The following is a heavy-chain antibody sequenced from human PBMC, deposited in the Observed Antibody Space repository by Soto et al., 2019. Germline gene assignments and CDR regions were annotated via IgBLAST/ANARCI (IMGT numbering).Heavy chain of an antibody. CDR1: GGSISNYY. V-gene: IGHV4-59*01. D-gene: IGHD3-10*01. CDR3: ARARITMVREVIKYNMDV. J-gene: IGHJ6*02. CDR2: IYDTGNT. Sequence: SETLSLTCTVSGGSISNYYWSWIRQSPGKGLEWIGYIYDTGNTNSNPSLQSRATISMDTSKNQLSPKLSSVTAADTAVYYCARARITMVREVIKYNMDVWGQGTTVTVSS.